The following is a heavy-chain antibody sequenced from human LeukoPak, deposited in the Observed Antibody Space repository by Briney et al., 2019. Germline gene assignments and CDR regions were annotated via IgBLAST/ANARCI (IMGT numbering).Heavy chain of an antibody. V-gene: IGHV4-59*01. CDR1: GGSISSYY. CDR3: ARDNTNGDGFDY. Sequence: SETLSLTCTISGGSISSYYWSWIRQPPGKGLEWIGYIYHSGSTNYNPSLKSRVTISVDTSKNQFSLKLSSVTAADTAVYYCARDNTNGDGFDYWGQGTLVTVSS. J-gene: IGHJ4*02. CDR2: IYHSGST. D-gene: IGHD1-1*01.